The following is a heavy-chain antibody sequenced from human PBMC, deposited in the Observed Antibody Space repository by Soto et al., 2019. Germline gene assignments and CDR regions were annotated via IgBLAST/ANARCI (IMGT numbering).Heavy chain of an antibody. D-gene: IGHD5-18*01. CDR1: GGTFSTYA. Sequence: QVQLVQSGAEVKKPESSVKVSCKAPGGTFSTYAISWVRQAPGQGLEWMGGIIPMFGTANYAQRFQDRVTITADESTTTEYMELSSLRSVDTAVYFCASGIQLWLRRINNGYSGWGQGTLVTVSS. V-gene: IGHV1-69*12. CDR2: IIPMFGTA. J-gene: IGHJ4*02. CDR3: ASGIQLWLRRINNGYSG.